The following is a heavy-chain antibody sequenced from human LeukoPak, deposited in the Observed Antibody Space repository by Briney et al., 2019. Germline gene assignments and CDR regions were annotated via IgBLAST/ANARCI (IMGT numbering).Heavy chain of an antibody. CDR3: AREGSTVEMAGGFDY. J-gene: IGHJ4*02. D-gene: IGHD5-24*01. Sequence: TSETLSLTCAVSGGSISSNNWWIWVRQSPEKGLEWIGEIYHDGSTNYNPSLKSRVTISVDRSKNQFSLKLSSVTAADTAVYYCAREGSTVEMAGGFDYWGQGTLVTVSS. CDR1: GGSISSNNW. V-gene: IGHV4-4*02. CDR2: IYHDGST.